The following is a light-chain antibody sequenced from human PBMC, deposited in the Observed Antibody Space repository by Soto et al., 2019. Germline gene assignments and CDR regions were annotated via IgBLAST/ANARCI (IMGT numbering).Light chain of an antibody. V-gene: IGLV2-14*01. Sequence: QSALTQPASVSGSPGQSITISCTGTSSDVGGYNYVSWYQQHPGKAPKLMIYEVSNRPSGVSNRFSDSKSGNTASLTISGLQDEDEDDYYCSSYTSSSTDVFGTGTKVTVL. CDR2: EVS. CDR3: SSYTSSSTDV. J-gene: IGLJ1*01. CDR1: SSDVGGYNY.